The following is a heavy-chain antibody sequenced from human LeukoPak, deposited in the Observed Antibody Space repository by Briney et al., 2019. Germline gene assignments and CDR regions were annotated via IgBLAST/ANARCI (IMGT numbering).Heavy chain of an antibody. CDR3: ASLIIVVVAAKGGAFDY. V-gene: IGHV4-61*01. J-gene: IGHJ4*02. D-gene: IGHD2-15*01. CDR1: GGSISSSSYY. CDR2: IYYSGST. Sequence: SETLSLTCTVSGGSISSSSYYWSWIRQPPGKGLEWIGYIYYSGSTNYNPSLKSRVTISVDTSKNQFSLKLSSVTAADTAVYYCASLIIVVVAAKGGAFDYWGQGTLVTVSS.